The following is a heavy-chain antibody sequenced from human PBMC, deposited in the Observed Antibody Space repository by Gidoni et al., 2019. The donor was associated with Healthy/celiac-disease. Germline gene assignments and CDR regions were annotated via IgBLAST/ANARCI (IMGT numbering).Heavy chain of an antibody. J-gene: IGHJ4*02. CDR3: ARDRSIAVAGMPNY. CDR2: ISYDGSNK. CDR1: GFTLSSYA. D-gene: IGHD6-19*01. Sequence: QVQLVESGGGVVQPGRSLRLSCAASGFTLSSYALHWGRQAPGKRLEWVAVISYDGSNKYYADSVKGRFTISRDNSKNTLYLQMNSLRAEDTAVYYCARDRSIAVAGMPNYWGQGTLVTVSS. V-gene: IGHV3-30*01.